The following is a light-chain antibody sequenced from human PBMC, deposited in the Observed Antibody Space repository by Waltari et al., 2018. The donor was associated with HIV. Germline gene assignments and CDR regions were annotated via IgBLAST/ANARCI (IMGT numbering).Light chain of an antibody. V-gene: IGLV1-44*01. Sequence: QSVLTQPPSASGTPGQRVTISCSGSSSNVGRNSVSWYRQFPGTAPKLLSYKTNRRPSGVPDRFSGSKSGTSASLAISGLQSDDESVYYCAAWDDSLNGPLFGGGTQLTVL. J-gene: IGLJ2*01. CDR1: SSNVGRNS. CDR3: AAWDDSLNGPL. CDR2: KTN.